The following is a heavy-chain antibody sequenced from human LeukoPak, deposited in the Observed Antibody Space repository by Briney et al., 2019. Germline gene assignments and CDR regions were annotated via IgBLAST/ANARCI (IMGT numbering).Heavy chain of an antibody. CDR2: MHYSGST. CDR1: GVSVSNSNFY. V-gene: IGHV4-39*02. Sequence: SETLSLTCTVSGVSVSNSNFYWGWIRRPPGKGPEFIGSMHYSGSTYYNPSLKSQVAVFVDTSKNQFSLNLRFVTDADTAVYYCARGVYCSSASCYWDWGQGTLVTVSS. J-gene: IGHJ4*02. D-gene: IGHD2-2*01. CDR3: ARGVYCSSASCYWD.